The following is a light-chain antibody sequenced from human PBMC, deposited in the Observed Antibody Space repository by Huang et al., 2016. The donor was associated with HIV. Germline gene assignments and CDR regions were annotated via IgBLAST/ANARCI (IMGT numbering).Light chain of an antibody. CDR1: QDSSDY. V-gene: IGKV1-33*01. Sequence: DIQMTQSPSSLSASVGDRVTITCQASQDSSDYLKWYQQKTGKAPKRLIYYASNLETGVPARFSVRGSGTDLTFTISSLQPEDSATYYCQQYDNLPLTVGGGTKVESK. CDR2: YAS. CDR3: QQYDNLPLT. J-gene: IGKJ4*01.